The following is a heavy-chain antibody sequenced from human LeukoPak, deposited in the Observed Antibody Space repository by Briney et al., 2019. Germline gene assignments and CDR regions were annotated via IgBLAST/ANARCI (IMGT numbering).Heavy chain of an antibody. D-gene: IGHD4/OR15-4a*01. Sequence: ASVKVSCKASGYTFTNYYMHWVRQAPGQGLKWMGWIDPNTGDTNYSQNIQGRATMTRDTSIDTAYMEFTSLGSDDTAVYYCARGRTMDGSTPPFEIWGQGTMVTVSS. CDR3: ARGRTMDGSTPPFEI. CDR1: GYTFTNYY. V-gene: IGHV1-2*02. J-gene: IGHJ3*02. CDR2: IDPNTGDT.